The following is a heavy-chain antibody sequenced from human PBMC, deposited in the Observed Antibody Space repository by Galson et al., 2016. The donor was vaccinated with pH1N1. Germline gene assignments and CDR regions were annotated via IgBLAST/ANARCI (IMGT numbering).Heavy chain of an antibody. Sequence: SLRLSCAASGFIFSSYAMTWVRQAPGKGPEWVSAISAASTRTYYPDSVKGRFIISRDNSKNTLYLQMNSLRAEDTAEYYCARDNLRGSGSPDASDVWGQGTMVTVSS. V-gene: IGHV3-23*01. CDR3: ARDNLRGSGSPDASDV. J-gene: IGHJ3*01. CDR2: ISAASTRT. CDR1: GFIFSSYA. D-gene: IGHD3-10*02.